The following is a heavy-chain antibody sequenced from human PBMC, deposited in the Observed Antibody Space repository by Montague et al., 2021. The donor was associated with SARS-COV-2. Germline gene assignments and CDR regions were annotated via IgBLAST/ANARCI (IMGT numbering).Heavy chain of an antibody. J-gene: IGHJ4*02. CDR3: ARENTVTTFGGPYYIDS. D-gene: IGHD4-17*01. Sequence: SETLSLTCIVSGSSVRSYYWSWIRQPPVKGLEWIGYIYDSGSTNYNPSLKSRVTISVDTSKNQFSLKLSSVTAADTAVYYCARENTVTTFGGPYYIDSWGQGTLVTVS. CDR1: GSSVRSYY. CDR2: IYDSGST. V-gene: IGHV4-59*02.